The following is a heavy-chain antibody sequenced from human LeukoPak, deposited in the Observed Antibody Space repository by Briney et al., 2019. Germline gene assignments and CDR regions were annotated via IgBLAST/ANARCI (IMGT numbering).Heavy chain of an antibody. Sequence: GGSLRLSCAASGFTFSSYAMHWVRQAPGKGLEWVAVISYDGSNKYYADSVKGRFTISRDNSKNTLYLQMNSLRAEDTAVYYCARVPYPGYYGSGRGYWGQGTLVTVSS. D-gene: IGHD3-10*01. CDR2: ISYDGSNK. CDR3: ARVPYPGYYGSGRGY. J-gene: IGHJ4*02. CDR1: GFTFSSYA. V-gene: IGHV3-30-3*01.